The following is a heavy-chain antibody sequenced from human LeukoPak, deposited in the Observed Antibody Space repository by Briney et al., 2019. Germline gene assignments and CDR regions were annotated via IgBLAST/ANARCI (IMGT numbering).Heavy chain of an antibody. D-gene: IGHD6-19*01. Sequence: GGTLRLSCAASGLTFSSYSMNWVRQAPGKGLEWVSSISSSSSYIYYADSVKGRFTISRDNAKNSLYLQMNSLRAEDTAVYYCARDPGIAVAGTSYFDYWGQGTLVTVSS. CDR1: GLTFSSYS. J-gene: IGHJ4*02. V-gene: IGHV3-21*01. CDR3: ARDPGIAVAGTSYFDY. CDR2: ISSSSSYI.